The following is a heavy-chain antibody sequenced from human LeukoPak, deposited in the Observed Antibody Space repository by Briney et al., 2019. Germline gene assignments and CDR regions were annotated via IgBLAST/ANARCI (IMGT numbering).Heavy chain of an antibody. CDR2: INHSGST. J-gene: IGHJ4*02. Sequence: SETLSLTCAVYGGSFSGYYWSWIRQPPGKGLEWIGEINHSGSTNYNPSLKSRVTISVDTSKNQFSLKLSSVTAADTAVYYCARGLITMIWGGDDYWGQGTLVTVSS. V-gene: IGHV4-34*01. CDR3: ARGLITMIWGGDDY. D-gene: IGHD3-22*01. CDR1: GGSFSGYY.